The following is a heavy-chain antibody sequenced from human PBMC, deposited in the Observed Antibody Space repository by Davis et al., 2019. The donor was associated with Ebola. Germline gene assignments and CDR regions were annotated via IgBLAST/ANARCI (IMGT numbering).Heavy chain of an antibody. V-gene: IGHV4-59*08. CDR2: TYYRGST. CDR3: ARHSWSYLTYYFDY. Sequence: SETLSLTCTVSGGSISSYYWSWIRQPPGKGLEWIGATYYRGSTNYNPSLKSRVTISADTSKNQFSLKLSSVTAADTAVYYCARHSWSYLTYYFDYWGQRTLVTGSS. D-gene: IGHD1-26*01. J-gene: IGHJ4*02. CDR1: GGSISSYY.